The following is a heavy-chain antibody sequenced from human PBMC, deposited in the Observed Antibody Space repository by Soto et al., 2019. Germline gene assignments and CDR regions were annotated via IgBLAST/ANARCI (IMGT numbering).Heavy chain of an antibody. D-gene: IGHD3-22*01. Sequence: LRLSCAASGFTVSINFMSWVRQAPGKGLEWVSLIYRGGSTYYADSVKGRFTISRDKSKNTLYLQMNSLRAEDTAVYYCARDTALNYYDSSGYHFDYWGQGTLVTVSS. CDR1: GFTVSINF. J-gene: IGHJ4*02. CDR3: ARDTALNYYDSSGYHFDY. V-gene: IGHV3-66*01. CDR2: IYRGGST.